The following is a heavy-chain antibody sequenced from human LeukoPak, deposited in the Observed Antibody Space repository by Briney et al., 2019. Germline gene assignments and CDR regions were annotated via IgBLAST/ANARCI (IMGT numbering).Heavy chain of an antibody. CDR3: ARDHGAY. Sequence: AGGSLRLSCAASGFTFSSYEMNWVRQAPGKGLECVSFISSSGNTIYYADSVKGRFTISRDNAKNSLYLQMNSLGAEDSAIYYCARDHGAYWGQGTLVTVSS. D-gene: IGHD3-10*01. J-gene: IGHJ4*02. CDR2: ISSSGNTI. V-gene: IGHV3-48*03. CDR1: GFTFSSYE.